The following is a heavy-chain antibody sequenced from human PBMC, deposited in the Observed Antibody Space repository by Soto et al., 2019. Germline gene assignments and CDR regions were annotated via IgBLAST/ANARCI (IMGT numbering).Heavy chain of an antibody. Sequence: SETLSLTCTVSGGSISSSSYYWGWIRQPPGKGLEWIGSIYYSGSTYYNPSLKSRVTISVDTSKNQFSLKLSSVTAADTAVYYCAVGTYYTDYWGQGTLVTVSS. V-gene: IGHV4-39*01. CDR3: AVGTYYTDY. J-gene: IGHJ4*02. CDR1: GGSISSSSYY. D-gene: IGHD1-26*01. CDR2: IYYSGST.